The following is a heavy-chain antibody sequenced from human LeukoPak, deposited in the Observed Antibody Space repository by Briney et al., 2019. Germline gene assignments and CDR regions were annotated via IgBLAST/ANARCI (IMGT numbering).Heavy chain of an antibody. CDR1: GFTVSSNY. D-gene: IGHD3-22*01. CDR3: AREGGADYDSSYYFDY. CDR2: IYSGGST. Sequence: GGSLRLSCAASGFTVSSNYMSWVRQAPGKGLEWVSVIYSGGSTYYADSVKGRFTISRDNSKNTLYLQMNSLRAEDTAVYYCAREGGADYDSSYYFDYWGQGTLVTVSS. J-gene: IGHJ4*02. V-gene: IGHV3-66*01.